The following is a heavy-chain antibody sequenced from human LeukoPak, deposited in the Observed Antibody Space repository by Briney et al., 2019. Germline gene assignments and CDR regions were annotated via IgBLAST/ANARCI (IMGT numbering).Heavy chain of an antibody. Sequence: SETLSLTCTVSGGSISSYYWTWIRQPPGKGVEWIGFIYYSGSTNYNPSLKSRVTISVDTSKNQFSLKLSSVTAADTAVYYCARGYYDYVWGSYRYFDYWGQGTLVTVSS. CDR1: GGSISSYY. CDR3: ARGYYDYVWGSYRYFDY. CDR2: IYYSGST. J-gene: IGHJ4*02. V-gene: IGHV4-59*12. D-gene: IGHD3-16*02.